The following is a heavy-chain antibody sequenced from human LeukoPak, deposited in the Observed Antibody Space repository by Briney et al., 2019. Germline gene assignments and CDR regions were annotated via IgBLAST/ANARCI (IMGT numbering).Heavy chain of an antibody. CDR2: IYYSGST. CDR1: GGSISSSSYY. V-gene: IGHV4-39*01. D-gene: IGHD5-18*01. J-gene: IGHJ4*02. Sequence: PSETLSLTCTVSGGSISSSSYYWGWTRQPPGKGLEWIGSIYYSGSTYYNPSLKSRVTISVDTSKNQFSLKLSSVTAADTAVYYCAGGWDTAMYGYWGQGTLVTVSS. CDR3: AGGWDTAMYGY.